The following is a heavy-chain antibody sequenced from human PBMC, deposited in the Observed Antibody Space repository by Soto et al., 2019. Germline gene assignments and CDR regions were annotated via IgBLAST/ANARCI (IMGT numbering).Heavy chain of an antibody. D-gene: IGHD2-21*02. V-gene: IGHV3-30*03. CDR3: VGPIVVVTATRGFDY. CDR1: GFTFSSYG. CDR2: ISYDGSNK. J-gene: IGHJ4*02. Sequence: QVQLVESGGGVVQPGRSLRLSCAASGFTFSSYGMHWVRQAPGKGLEWVAVISYDGSNKYYADSVKGRFTISRDNSKNTLYLQMNSLRAEDTAVYYCVGPIVVVTATRGFDYWGQGTLVTVSS.